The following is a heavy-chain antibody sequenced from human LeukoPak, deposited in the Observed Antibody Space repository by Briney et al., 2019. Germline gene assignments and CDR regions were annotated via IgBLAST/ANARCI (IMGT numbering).Heavy chain of an antibody. CDR3: ARGLGGNSAAFDI. J-gene: IGHJ3*02. V-gene: IGHV3-33*01. D-gene: IGHD4-23*01. Sequence: GGSLILSCAASGFPFRSYGMHWVRQAPGQGPEWVAVIWYDGSKKCYSDSVKGRFTISRDNSKSTLYLQVNDLRVEDTAMYYCARGLGGNSAAFDIWGQGTMVTVSP. CDR2: IWYDGSKK. CDR1: GFPFRSYG.